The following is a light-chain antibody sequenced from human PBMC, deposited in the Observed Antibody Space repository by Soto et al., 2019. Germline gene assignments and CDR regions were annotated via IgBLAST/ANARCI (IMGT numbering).Light chain of an antibody. J-gene: IGLJ2*01. CDR2: SNV. Sequence: QSALTQPPSASGTPGQRVTISCSGSSSNIGSNTVNWYQHLPGTAPKLLIYSNVQRPSGVPDRFSGSKSGASASLAISGLQSEDEAEYYCATWDGSLNGVVFGGGTKVTVL. CDR1: SSNIGSNT. V-gene: IGLV1-44*01. CDR3: ATWDGSLNGVV.